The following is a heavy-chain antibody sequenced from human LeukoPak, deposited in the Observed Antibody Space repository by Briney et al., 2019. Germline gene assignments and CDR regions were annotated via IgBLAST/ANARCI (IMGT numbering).Heavy chain of an antibody. Sequence: SETLSLTCSVSGGSVSSYYWTWIRQPAGKGLEWIGRIYPSGTTHYNPSLKSRVTMSVDTSKNHFSLKIISVTAADTAVYYCADDFGDWGQGTLVTVST. CDR1: GGSVSSYY. CDR2: IYPSGTT. D-gene: IGHD4-17*01. J-gene: IGHJ4*02. V-gene: IGHV4-4*07. CDR3: ADDFGD.